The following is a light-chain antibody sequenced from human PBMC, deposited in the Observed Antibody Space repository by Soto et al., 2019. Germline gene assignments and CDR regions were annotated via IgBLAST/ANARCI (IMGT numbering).Light chain of an antibody. CDR1: SGSVSTSYY. CDR3: VLYMGSGFWV. Sequence: QTVVTQEPSFSVSPGGTVTLTCGLSSGSVSTSYYPSWYQQTPGQAPRTLIYSTNTRSSGVPDRFSGSILGNKAALTITGAQADDESDYYCVLYMGSGFWVFSGGTKLTVL. J-gene: IGLJ3*02. CDR2: STN. V-gene: IGLV8-61*01.